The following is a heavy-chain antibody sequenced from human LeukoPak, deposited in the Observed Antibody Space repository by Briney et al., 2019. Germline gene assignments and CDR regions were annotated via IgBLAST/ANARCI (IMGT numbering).Heavy chain of an antibody. Sequence: GGSLRLSCAASGFTFSAFQMTWVRQAPGKGRAWVAYICGTDTAIFYAASVKGRFTISRDNAKNSLFLQMNSLIAEDTAVYYCARWGHSDYDSFPTKFDYWGQGTLVVVSS. CDR2: ICGTDTAI. CDR3: ARWGHSDYDSFPTKFDY. D-gene: IGHD5-12*01. CDR1: GFTFSAFQ. J-gene: IGHJ4*02. V-gene: IGHV3-48*03.